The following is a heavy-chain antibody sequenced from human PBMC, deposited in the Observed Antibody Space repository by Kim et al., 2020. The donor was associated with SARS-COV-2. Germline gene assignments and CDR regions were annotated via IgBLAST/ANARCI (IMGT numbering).Heavy chain of an antibody. V-gene: IGHV3-30-3*01. J-gene: IGHJ6*02. CDR3: ARDPWSRLRGLTYSYYGIDV. CDR2: ISYDGSNK. CDR1: GFTFSSCA. D-gene: IGHD3-10*01. Sequence: GGSLRLSCAASGFTFSSCAIHWVRQAPGKGLEWVAVISYDGSNKNYADSVKGRFTISRDNSKNTLYLQMNSLRAEDTALYDCARDPWSRLRGLTYSYYGIDVWGQGTTVTVSS.